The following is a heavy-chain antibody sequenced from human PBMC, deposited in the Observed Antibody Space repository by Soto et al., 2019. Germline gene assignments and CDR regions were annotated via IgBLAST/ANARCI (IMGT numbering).Heavy chain of an antibody. J-gene: IGHJ5*02. CDR3: ARVPDR. CDR2: INYLGST. CDR1: GGSLRVYY. V-gene: IGHV4-59*12. Sequence: PSETLSLTCTVSGGSLRVYYWSWIRQPPGKGLQWIGYINYLGSTSYNPSLKSRVTMSVDTSKNQFSLKLSSVTAADTAVYYCARVPDRWGQGTLVTVSS. D-gene: IGHD2-2*01.